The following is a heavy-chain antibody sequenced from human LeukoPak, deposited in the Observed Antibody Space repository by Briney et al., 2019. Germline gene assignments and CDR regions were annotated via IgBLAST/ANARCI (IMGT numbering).Heavy chain of an antibody. D-gene: IGHD6-19*01. V-gene: IGHV1-46*01. CDR3: AKDRGRPTRGYSSGWQANGDFDY. CDR2: INPSGGST. J-gene: IGHJ4*02. CDR1: GYTFTSYY. Sequence: GASVKVSCKASGYTFTSYYMHWVRQAPGQGLEWMGIINPSGGSTSYAQKFQGRVTMTRDTSTSTVYMELSSLRSEDTALYYCAKDRGRPTRGYSSGWQANGDFDYWGQGTLVTVSS.